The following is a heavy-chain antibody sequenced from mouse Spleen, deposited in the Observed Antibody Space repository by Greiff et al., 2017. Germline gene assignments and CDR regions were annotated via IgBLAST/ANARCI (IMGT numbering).Heavy chain of an antibody. CDR1: GYSITSGYY. D-gene: IGHD5-1*01. Sequence: VQLKESGPGLVKPSQSLSLTCSVTGYSITSGYYWNWIRQFPGNKLEWMGYISYDGSNNYNPSLKNRISITRDTSKNQFFLKLNSVTTEDTATYYCARYHYFDYWGQGTTLTVSS. CDR2: ISYDGSN. V-gene: IGHV3-6*01. CDR3: ARYHYFDY. J-gene: IGHJ2*01.